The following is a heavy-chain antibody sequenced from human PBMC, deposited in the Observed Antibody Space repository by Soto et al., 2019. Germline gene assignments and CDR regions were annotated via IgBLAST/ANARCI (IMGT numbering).Heavy chain of an antibody. D-gene: IGHD3-9*01. J-gene: IGHJ4*02. CDR1: GFSLNTRGVA. CDR2: IYWDDDK. CDR3: AHTFGIFTGYNINFDY. V-gene: IGHV2-5*02. Sequence: QITLKESGPTLVKPTQTLTLTCTFTGFSLNTRGVAVAWIRQPPGKALEWLGLIYWDDDKRYSPSLKTRFIIARDTSEHQVVLTLTDLDPMDTATYFCAHTFGIFTGYNINFDYRGQGALVTVSS.